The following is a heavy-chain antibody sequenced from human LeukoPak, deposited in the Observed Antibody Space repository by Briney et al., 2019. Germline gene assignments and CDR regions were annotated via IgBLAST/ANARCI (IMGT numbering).Heavy chain of an antibody. CDR1: GFTFSSYA. D-gene: IGHD3/OR15-3a*01. CDR3: AKDQDWNYGYYGMDV. V-gene: IGHV3-23*01. J-gene: IGHJ6*02. Sequence: PGGSLRLSCAASGFTFSSYAMSWVRQAPGKGLEWVSAISGSGGSTYYADSVKGRFTISRDNSKNTLYLQMNSLRAEDTAVYYCAKDQDWNYGYYGMDVWGQGTTVTVSS. CDR2: ISGSGGST.